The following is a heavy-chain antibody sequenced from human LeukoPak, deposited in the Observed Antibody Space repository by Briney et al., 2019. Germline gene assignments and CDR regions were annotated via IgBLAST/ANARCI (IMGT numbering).Heavy chain of an antibody. CDR3: TRAIRLSGDAFDI. V-gene: IGHV3-49*03. D-gene: IGHD3-10*01. Sequence: GGSLRLSCTASGFTFADYPMSWFRQAPGKGLEWVTYIRTKGYGETTEYAASVTGRFTISRDDSNSIAYLQMNSLKTEDTAIYYCTRAIRLSGDAFDIWGQGTMVTVSS. CDR2: IRTKGYGETT. CDR1: GFTFADYP. J-gene: IGHJ3*02.